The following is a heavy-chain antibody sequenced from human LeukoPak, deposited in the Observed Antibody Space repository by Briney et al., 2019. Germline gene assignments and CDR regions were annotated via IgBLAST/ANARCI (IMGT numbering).Heavy chain of an antibody. Sequence: AAVKVSCKGSGYTFTSYGISWVRQAPGQGLEWMGWISAYNGNTNYAQKLQGRVTMTTDTSTSTAYMELRSLRSDDTAVYYCARSKGGSGSYYTPKSLTLWYWGQGTLVTVSS. CDR1: GYTFTSYG. CDR2: ISAYNGNT. CDR3: ARSKGGSGSYYTPKSLTLWY. V-gene: IGHV1-18*04. J-gene: IGHJ4*02. D-gene: IGHD3-10*01.